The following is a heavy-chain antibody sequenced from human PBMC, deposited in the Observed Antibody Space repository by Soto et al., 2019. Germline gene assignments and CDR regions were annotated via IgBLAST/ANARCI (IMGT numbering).Heavy chain of an antibody. CDR3: ARGKRGSPISHYYYYYFTDV. V-gene: IGHV4-34*01. CDR1: GGSFSGYY. Sequence: SETLSLTCAVYGGSFSGYYWSWIRQPPGKGLDWIGEINHSGSTNYNPSLKSRVTISVDTSKNQFSLKLSSVTAADTAVYYCARGKRGSPISHYYYYYFTDVWGKGTSVTVSS. CDR2: INHSGST. J-gene: IGHJ6*03. D-gene: IGHD3-10*01.